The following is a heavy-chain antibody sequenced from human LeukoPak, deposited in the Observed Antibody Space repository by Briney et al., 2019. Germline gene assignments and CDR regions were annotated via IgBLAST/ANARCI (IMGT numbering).Heavy chain of an antibody. CDR3: ARYLTNYFDY. CDR1: GDSLSSRDYH. J-gene: IGHJ4*02. CDR2: IYYSGTT. D-gene: IGHD1-1*01. V-gene: IGHV4-39*01. Sequence: SETLSLTCTVSGDSLSSRDYHWGWIRQPPGKGLEWIGSIYYSGTTYYNPSLNSRVTMSIDTSKNQFSLNLSSVTAADTAVYYCARYLTNYFDYWGQGTLVTVSS.